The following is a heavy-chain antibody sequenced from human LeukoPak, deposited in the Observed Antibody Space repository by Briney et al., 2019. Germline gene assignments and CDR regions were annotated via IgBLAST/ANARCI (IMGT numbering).Heavy chain of an antibody. J-gene: IGHJ4*02. CDR1: GFTFNNYA. V-gene: IGHV3-23*01. CDR2: VSGSGDNT. CDR3: ARWGNDYSQFDS. D-gene: IGHD4-11*01. Sequence: GGSLRLSCAASGFTFNNYAMTWVRQAPGKGLEWVSVVSGSGDNTNYADSVKGRFTISRDNSKNTLFLQMNSLRTEDTTVYFCARWGNDYSQFDSWGQGTLVTVS.